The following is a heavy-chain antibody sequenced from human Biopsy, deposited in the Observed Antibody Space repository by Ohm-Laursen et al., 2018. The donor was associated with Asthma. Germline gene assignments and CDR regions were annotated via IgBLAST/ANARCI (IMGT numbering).Heavy chain of an antibody. J-gene: IGHJ3*01. CDR1: GYTFISFA. D-gene: IGHD3-9*01. CDR3: ARTYYDFLTGQVKDVFGV. CDR2: VNTGNGDT. V-gene: IGHV1-3*04. Sequence: ATVTISCNASGYTFISFAIHWVRRAPGQRLEWIGWVNTGNGDTKYSQKFQGRVTITRDTSASTAYMELRSLRSEDTATYYCARTYYDFLTGQVKDVFGVWGQGTMVTVSS.